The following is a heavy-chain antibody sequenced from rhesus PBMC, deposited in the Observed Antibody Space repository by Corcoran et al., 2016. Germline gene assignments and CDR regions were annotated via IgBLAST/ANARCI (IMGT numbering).Heavy chain of an antibody. J-gene: IGHJ5-1*01. CDR2: ISTNRGKK. Sequence: QVQLVQSGAEIKQPGASVKLSCKTSGYTFTPFYIHLVRQAPGQGLEWIGRISTNRGKKEYAQRVQGRVTRTTDTATSTGYMELTSRTSEDTAVYYCAREGTLRGNRFEVWGPGVLVAVSS. D-gene: IGHD2-33*01. V-gene: IGHV1-180*01. CDR3: AREGTLRGNRFEV. CDR1: GYTFTPFY.